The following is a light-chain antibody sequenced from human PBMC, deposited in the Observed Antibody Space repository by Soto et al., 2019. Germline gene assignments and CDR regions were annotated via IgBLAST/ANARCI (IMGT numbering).Light chain of an antibody. J-gene: IGLJ1*01. V-gene: IGLV2-11*01. CDR2: GVS. CDR1: SSDVGGYNY. CDR3: CSYADSNSYV. Sequence: QSALTQPRSVSGSPGQSVTISCTGTSSDVGGYNYVSWYQQRPGKAPKLLIYGVSERPSGVPDRFSGSKSGSTASLTISGLQAEDEADYYCCSYADSNSYVFGTGTKLTVL.